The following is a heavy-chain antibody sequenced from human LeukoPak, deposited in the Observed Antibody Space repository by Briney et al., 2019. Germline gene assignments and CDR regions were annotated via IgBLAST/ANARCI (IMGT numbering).Heavy chain of an antibody. V-gene: IGHV4-39*02. CDR1: GGSISSRTYY. CDR2: IFYSGSS. CDR3: TRDSGSYSFDF. Sequence: SETLSLTCTVSGGSISSRTYYWGWIRQPPRKGLEWIGSIFYSGSSYYNPSLKSRVTISVDTSKNHFSLKLTSVTAADTAVYYCTRDSGSYSFDFWGQGTLVTVSS. J-gene: IGHJ4*02. D-gene: IGHD1-26*01.